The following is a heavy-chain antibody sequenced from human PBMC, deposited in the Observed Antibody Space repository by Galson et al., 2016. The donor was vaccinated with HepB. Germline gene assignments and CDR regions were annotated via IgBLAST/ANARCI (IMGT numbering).Heavy chain of an antibody. D-gene: IGHD2-2*01. CDR2: INTGNGAT. Sequence: SVKVSCKASGYTFTNYAVHWVRQAPGQWLEWMGWINTGNGATKYSQKFQGRVTFTRDTSANIAYMELSSLRSKDTAVYYCTLGCSRTFCSPLRYFDLWGRGSLGTVAT. CDR3: TLGCSRTFCSPLRYFDL. V-gene: IGHV1-3*04. CDR1: GYTFTNYA. J-gene: IGHJ2*01.